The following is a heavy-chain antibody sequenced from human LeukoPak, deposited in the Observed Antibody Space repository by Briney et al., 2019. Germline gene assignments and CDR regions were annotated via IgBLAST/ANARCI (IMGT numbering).Heavy chain of an antibody. CDR1: GGSISSGSYF. J-gene: IGHJ3*02. CDR3: ARGGYYDSSGSRDAFDI. Sequence: SETLSLTCTVSGGSISSGSYFWNWIRQPAGKGLEWIGRIYTSGSTDYNPSLKSRVTKSLDTSKNQFSLKLSSVTAADTAVYYCARGGYYDSSGSRDAFDIWGQGTMVTVSS. D-gene: IGHD3-22*01. CDR2: IYTSGST. V-gene: IGHV4-61*02.